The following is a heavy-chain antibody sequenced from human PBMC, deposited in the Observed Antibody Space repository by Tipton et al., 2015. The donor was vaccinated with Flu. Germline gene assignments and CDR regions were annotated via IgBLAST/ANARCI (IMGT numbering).Heavy chain of an antibody. CDR1: GFTFSKSW. CDR3: ARDSDIPGGTNFDFDS. CDR2: IKPVGSEK. V-gene: IGHV3-7*01. J-gene: IGHJ5*01. D-gene: IGHD1-1*01. Sequence: QLVQSGGGLVQPGGSLRLSCAASGFTFSKSWMTWVRQAPGKRLEWLANIKPVGSEKYYAESVRGRVTISRDNAENSVHLQLNSLGAEDTGVYYCARDSDIPGGTNFDFDSWGQGTLVTASS.